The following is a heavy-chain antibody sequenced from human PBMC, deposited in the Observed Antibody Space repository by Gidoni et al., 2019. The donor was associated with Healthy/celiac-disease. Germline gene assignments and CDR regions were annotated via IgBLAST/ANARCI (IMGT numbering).Heavy chain of an antibody. CDR3: ARGRWWSRPSPWFDP. J-gene: IGHJ5*02. Sequence: QVQLQESGPGLVKPSETLSLTCTVSGGSISSYYWSWIRQPPGKGLEWIGYIYYSGSTNYNPSLKSRVTISVDTSKNQFSLKLSSVTAADTAVYYCARGRWWSRPSPWFDPWGQGTLVTVSS. CDR1: GGSISSYY. D-gene: IGHD2-15*01. CDR2: IYYSGST. V-gene: IGHV4-59*01.